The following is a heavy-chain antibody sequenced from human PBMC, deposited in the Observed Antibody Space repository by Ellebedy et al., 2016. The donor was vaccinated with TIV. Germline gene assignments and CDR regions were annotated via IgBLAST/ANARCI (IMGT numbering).Heavy chain of an antibody. Sequence: MPSETLSLTCAVYGGSFSGYYWSWIRQPPGKGLEWIGEINHSGSTNYNPSLKSRVTISVDTSKNQFSLKLNSVTAADTAVYYCARVVWQQPVSYALDIWGQGTMVTVSS. V-gene: IGHV4-34*01. CDR2: INHSGST. D-gene: IGHD6-13*01. CDR1: GGSFSGYY. CDR3: ARVVWQQPVSYALDI. J-gene: IGHJ3*02.